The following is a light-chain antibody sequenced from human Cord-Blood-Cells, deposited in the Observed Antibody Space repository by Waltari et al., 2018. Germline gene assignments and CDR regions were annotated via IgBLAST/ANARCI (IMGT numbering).Light chain of an antibody. CDR1: QSVSSSY. Sequence: IVLTQSPGTLSLSPGERATLSCTASQSVSSSYLAWYQQKPSQAPRLLIYGASSRATGIPARFSGSGSGTNFTLTISRLEPEDFAVYYCQKYGSSPTCTFGQGTKVEIK. J-gene: IGKJ1*01. V-gene: IGKV3-20*01. CDR3: QKYGSSPTCT. CDR2: GAS.